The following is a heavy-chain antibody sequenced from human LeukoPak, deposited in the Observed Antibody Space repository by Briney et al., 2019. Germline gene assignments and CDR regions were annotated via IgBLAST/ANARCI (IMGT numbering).Heavy chain of an antibody. CDR2: INSDGSST. D-gene: IGHD3/OR15-3a*01. J-gene: IGHJ3*02. CDR3: ARTVPDAFDI. Sequence: GGSLRLSCAASGFTFISNWMHWVRQAPGKGLVWVSRINSDGSSTSYADSVKGRFTISRDNAKNTLYLQMNSLRAKDTAVYYFARTVPDAFDIWGPGTTVNVSS. V-gene: IGHV3-74*01. CDR1: GFTFISNW.